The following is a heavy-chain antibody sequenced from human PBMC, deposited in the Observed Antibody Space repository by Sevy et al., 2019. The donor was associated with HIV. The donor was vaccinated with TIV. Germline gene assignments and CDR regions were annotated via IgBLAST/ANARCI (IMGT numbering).Heavy chain of an antibody. D-gene: IGHD3-22*01. CDR1: GFTFSSYS. J-gene: IGHJ4*02. CDR2: IRRSSSTI. Sequence: GGSLRLSCAASGFTFSSYSMNWVRQAPGKGLEWVSYIRRSSSTIYYADSVKGRFTISRDNAKNSLYLQMNSLGDEDTAVYYCARERKMYDSSGYYFHFDYWGQGTLVTVSS. CDR3: ARERKMYDSSGYYFHFDY. V-gene: IGHV3-48*02.